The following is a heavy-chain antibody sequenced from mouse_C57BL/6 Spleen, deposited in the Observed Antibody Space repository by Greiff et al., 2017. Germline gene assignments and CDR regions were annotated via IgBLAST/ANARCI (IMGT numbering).Heavy chain of an antibody. V-gene: IGHV1-5*01. D-gene: IGHD1-1*01. J-gene: IGHJ2*01. CDR1: GYTFTSYW. CDR3: TRSPSLLLRLYYFDY. CDR2: ISPGNSDT. Sequence: VQLQQSGTVLARPGASVKMSCKTSGYTFTSYWMHWVKQRPGQGLEWIGAISPGNSDTSYNQKFKGKAKLTAVTSASTAYMELSSLTNEDSAVYYCTRSPSLLLRLYYFDYWGQGTTLTVSS.